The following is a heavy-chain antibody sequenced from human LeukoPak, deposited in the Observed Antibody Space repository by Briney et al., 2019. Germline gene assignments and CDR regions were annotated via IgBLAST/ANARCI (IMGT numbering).Heavy chain of an antibody. J-gene: IGHJ4*02. CDR2: IKQDGSAK. V-gene: IGHV3-7*03. D-gene: IGHD2-15*01. Sequence: GGSLRLSCAASGFTFSRHWMYWVRQAPGKGLEWVANIKQDGSAKPYVDSVKGRFTISRDNAENSLFLQMNSLRAEDTAVYYCARDNGWSADFWGQGTLVTVSS. CDR1: GFTFSRHW. CDR3: ARDNGWSADF.